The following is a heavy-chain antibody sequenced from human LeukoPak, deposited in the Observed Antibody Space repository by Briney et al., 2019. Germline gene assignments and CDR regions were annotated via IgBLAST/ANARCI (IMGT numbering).Heavy chain of an antibody. CDR3: ARDVSSMFPNWFDP. CDR1: GFTFSSYA. V-gene: IGHV3-30*01. D-gene: IGHD6-6*01. Sequence: GGSLRLSCAASGFTFSSYAMHWVRQAPGKGLEWVAVISYDGSNKYYADSVKGRFTISRDNSKNTLYLQMNSLRAEDTAVYYCARDVSSMFPNWFDPWGQGILVIVSS. CDR2: ISYDGSNK. J-gene: IGHJ5*02.